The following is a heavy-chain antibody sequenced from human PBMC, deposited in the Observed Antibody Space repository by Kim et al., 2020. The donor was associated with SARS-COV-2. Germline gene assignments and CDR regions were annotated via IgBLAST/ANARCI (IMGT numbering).Heavy chain of an antibody. CDR3: LGGYYFDY. D-gene: IGHD2-15*01. J-gene: IGHJ4*02. Sequence: GKSNTIYSQKFQGRVTFTTDTSASTAYMELSSLRSEDSAVYYCLGGYYFDYWGQGTLVTVSS. CDR2: GKSNT. V-gene: IGHV1-3*01.